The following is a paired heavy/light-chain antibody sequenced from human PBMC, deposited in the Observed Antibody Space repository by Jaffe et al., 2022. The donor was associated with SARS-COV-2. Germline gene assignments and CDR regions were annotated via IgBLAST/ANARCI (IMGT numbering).Heavy chain of an antibody. V-gene: IGHV3-74*01. Sequence: DVQLVESEGGLAQPGGSLRVSCAASGFTFSSYWMHWVRQAPGQGLVWVSYLNFDGGTTTYADSVKGRFTISRDNAKSMLYLQMNNLRAEDTAVYYCARANQRSGGAFDIWGQGTMVTVSA. CDR1: GFTFSSYW. CDR2: LNFDGGTT. CDR3: ARANQRSGGAFDI. D-gene: IGHD1-1*01. J-gene: IGHJ3*02.
Light chain of an antibody. J-gene: IGKJ1*01. CDR3: QQTYSIPRT. Sequence: DIQMTQSPSSLSAFVGDRVTITCRASQSIGNFLNWYQQRPGKAPNLLIYGASSLQSGVPSRFSGTGSGADFTLTISSLQPEDFATYYCQQTYSIPRTFGQGTKVEI. CDR2: GAS. V-gene: IGKV1-39*01. CDR1: QSIGNF.